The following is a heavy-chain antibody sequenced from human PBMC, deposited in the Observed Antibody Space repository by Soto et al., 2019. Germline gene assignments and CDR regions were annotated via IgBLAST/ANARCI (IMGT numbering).Heavy chain of an antibody. CDR3: ARPYDYSSNWFDP. CDR2: IYYSGST. D-gene: IGHD4-4*01. CDR1: GGSISSGGYY. J-gene: IGHJ5*02. Sequence: SETLSLTCTVSGGSISSGGYYWSWIRQHPGKGLEWIGYIYYSGSTYYNPSLKSRVTISVDKSKNQFSLKLSSVTAADTAVYYCARPYDYSSNWFDPWGQGTLVTCSS. V-gene: IGHV4-31*03.